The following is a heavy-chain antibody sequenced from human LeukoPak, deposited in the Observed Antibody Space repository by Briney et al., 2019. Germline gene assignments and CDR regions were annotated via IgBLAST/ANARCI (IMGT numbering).Heavy chain of an antibody. J-gene: IGHJ6*03. V-gene: IGHV1-18*01. Sequence: GASVKVSCKASGYTFTSYGISWVRQAPGQGLEWMGWTSAYNGNTNYAQKLQGRVTMTTDTSTSTAYMELRSLRSDDTAVYYCARIVATILGPYYYYYMDVWGKGTTVTVSS. D-gene: IGHD5-12*01. CDR2: TSAYNGNT. CDR1: GYTFTSYG. CDR3: ARIVATILGPYYYYYMDV.